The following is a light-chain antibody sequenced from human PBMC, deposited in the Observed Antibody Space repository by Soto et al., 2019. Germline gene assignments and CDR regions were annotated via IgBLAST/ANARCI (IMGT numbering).Light chain of an antibody. Sequence: QSALTQPPSVSGAPGRRVTIPCTGSSSNIGAGYDVHWYQQLPGTAPKLLIYGNSNRPSGVPDRFSGSKSGTSASLAITGLQAEDEADYYCQSYDSSLSGCVFGTGTKLTVL. CDR2: GNS. J-gene: IGLJ1*01. CDR3: QSYDSSLSGCV. CDR1: SSNIGAGYD. V-gene: IGLV1-40*01.